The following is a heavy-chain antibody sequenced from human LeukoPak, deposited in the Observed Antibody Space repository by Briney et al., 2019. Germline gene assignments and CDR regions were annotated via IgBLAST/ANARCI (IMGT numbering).Heavy chain of an antibody. CDR2: IYYSGST. Sequence: PSETLSLTCTVSGGSISSSSYYWGWIRQPPGKGLEWIGSIYYSGSTYYNPSLKSRVTISVDTSKNQFSLKLSSVTAADTAVYYCARVLRGYSYVDYYYYYMDVWGKGTTVTVSS. J-gene: IGHJ6*03. CDR3: ARVLRGYSYVDYYYYYMDV. V-gene: IGHV4-39*07. D-gene: IGHD5-18*01. CDR1: GGSISSSSYY.